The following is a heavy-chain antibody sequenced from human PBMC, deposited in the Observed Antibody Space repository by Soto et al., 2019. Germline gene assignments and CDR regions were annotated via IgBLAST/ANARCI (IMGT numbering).Heavy chain of an antibody. J-gene: IGHJ5*02. CDR2: INIGGDT. CDR1: GFTVRSYE. V-gene: IGHV3-13*01. Sequence: PGGSLRLSCAASGFTVRSYEMHWVRQGTGKGLERVSRINIGGDTFYSGSVKGRFTVSREDARNFAYLQMDSLRVGDTAVYYCVRGEMRSSSGHTWFDTWGQGVLVTVSS. D-gene: IGHD6-6*01. CDR3: VRGEMRSSSGHTWFDT.